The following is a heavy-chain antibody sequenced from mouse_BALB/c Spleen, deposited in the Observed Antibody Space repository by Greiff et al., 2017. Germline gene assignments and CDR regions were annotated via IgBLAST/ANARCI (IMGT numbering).Heavy chain of an antibody. D-gene: IGHD1-1*01. CDR2: IHPSDSET. CDR1: GYSFTSYW. Sequence: VQLQQPGAELVRPGASVKLSCKASGYSFTSYWMNWVKQRPGQGLEWIGRIHPSDSETWLNKKFKDKATLTVDKSSSPAYMQLSSPTSEDSAVFDSAGPYGSKLYAMDYWGQGTSVTVSS. CDR3: AGPYGSKLYAMDY. J-gene: IGHJ4*01. V-gene: IGHV1S82*01.